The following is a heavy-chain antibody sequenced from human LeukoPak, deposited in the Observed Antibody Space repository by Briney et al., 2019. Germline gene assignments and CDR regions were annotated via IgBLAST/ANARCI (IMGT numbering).Heavy chain of an antibody. CDR2: IYYSGST. Sequence: SETLSLTCTVSGGSISSYYWSWIRQPPGKGLEWIGYIYYSGSTNYNPSLKSRVTISVDTSKNQFSLKLSSVTAADTAVYYCARDGAERKGSGWLDYWGQGTLVTVSS. J-gene: IGHJ4*02. V-gene: IGHV4-59*01. CDR3: ARDGAERKGSGWLDY. CDR1: GGSISSYY. D-gene: IGHD6-19*01.